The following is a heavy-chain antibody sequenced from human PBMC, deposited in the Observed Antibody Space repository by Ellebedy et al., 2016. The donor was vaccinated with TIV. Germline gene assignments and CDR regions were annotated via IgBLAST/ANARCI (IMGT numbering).Heavy chain of an antibody. V-gene: IGHV3-11*01. Sequence: PGGSLRLSCAGSGFTFSDYFMTWVRQAPGKGLEWVSYITNTGSTIYYADSVKGRFTVARDNSKNSLFLQMNNLRGEDAAVYYCGRASEPGYFAHYYPGMDVWGQGTTVTVSS. CDR2: ITNTGSTI. CDR1: GFTFSDYF. CDR3: GRASEPGYFAHYYPGMDV. J-gene: IGHJ6*02. D-gene: IGHD3-9*01.